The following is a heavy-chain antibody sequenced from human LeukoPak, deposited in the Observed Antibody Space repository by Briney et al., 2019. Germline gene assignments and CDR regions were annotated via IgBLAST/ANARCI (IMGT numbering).Heavy chain of an antibody. CDR3: ARAAAAADIPYYLDL. J-gene: IGHJ4*02. CDR2: ISSGSSYI. V-gene: IGHV3-21*06. Sequence: PGGSLRLSCAASGFTFSSYGINWVRQAPGKGLEWDSSISSGSSYIYFADSMKGRFTISRDNTQNIVYLQMNSLKAEDTAVYFCARAAAAADIPYYLDLWGQGTLVTVSS. CDR1: GFTFSSYG. D-gene: IGHD6-25*01.